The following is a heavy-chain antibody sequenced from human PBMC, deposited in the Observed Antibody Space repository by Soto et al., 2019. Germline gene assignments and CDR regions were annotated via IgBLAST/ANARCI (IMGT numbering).Heavy chain of an antibody. CDR1: GYIFTSYY. J-gene: IGHJ6*03. V-gene: IGHV1-46*03. CDR2: INPGDGST. D-gene: IGHD4-4*01. CDR3: DREEMPTINSYYFYMDV. Sequence: QVQLVQSGAEVRKPGASVKVSCKAAGYIFTSYYIHWVRLAPGQGLEWMGVINPGDGSTIYAEKFQRRVTTTRKTSTSTVYIEVSSLTSEDTAVYYCDREEMPTINSYYFYMDVWGKGTTVTVSS.